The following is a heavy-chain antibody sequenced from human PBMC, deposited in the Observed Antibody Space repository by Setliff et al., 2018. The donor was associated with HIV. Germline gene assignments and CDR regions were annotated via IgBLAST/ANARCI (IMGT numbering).Heavy chain of an antibody. CDR2: VDPNTGNA. CDR1: GYSFTTYD. J-gene: IGHJ5*02. D-gene: IGHD2-8*01. V-gene: IGHV1-8*01. CDR3: ARMEYDVRGRAPNWFGP. Sequence: GASVKVSCKASGYSFTTYDINWARQAPGQGLEWMRWVDPNTGNAGYEQKFQGRVTMTRDTSISTAYMELSSLTSEDTAVYYCARMEYDVRGRAPNWFGPWGPGTLVTVSS.